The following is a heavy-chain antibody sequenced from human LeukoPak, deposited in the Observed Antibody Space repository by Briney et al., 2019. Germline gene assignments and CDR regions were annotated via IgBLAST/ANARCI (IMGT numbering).Heavy chain of an antibody. J-gene: IGHJ4*02. V-gene: IGHV4-59*01. D-gene: IGHD6-13*01. CDR2: IYYSGST. CDR1: GGSISSYY. CDR3: ARTIAAAATDPGYFDY. Sequence: SETLSLTCTVSGGSISSYYWSWIRQPPGKGLEWIGYIYYSGSTNYNPSLKSRVTISVDTSKNQFSLKLSFVTAADTAVYYSARTIAAAATDPGYFDYWGQGTLVTVSS.